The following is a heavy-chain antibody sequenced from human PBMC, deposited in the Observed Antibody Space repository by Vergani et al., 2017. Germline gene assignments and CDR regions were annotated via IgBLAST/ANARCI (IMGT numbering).Heavy chain of an antibody. CDR2: ISAYNGNT. CDR1: GYTFTSYG. V-gene: IGHV1-18*01. D-gene: IGHD6-13*01. Sequence: QVQLVQSGAEVKKPGASVKVSCKASGYTFTSYGISWVRQAPGQGLEWMGWISAYNGNTNYAQKLQGRVTMTTDTSTSTAYMELRSLRSDDTAVYYCARGQDPYSSSWYWYPQTPGYWGQGTLVTVSS. J-gene: IGHJ4*02. CDR3: ARGQDPYSSSWYWYPQTPGY.